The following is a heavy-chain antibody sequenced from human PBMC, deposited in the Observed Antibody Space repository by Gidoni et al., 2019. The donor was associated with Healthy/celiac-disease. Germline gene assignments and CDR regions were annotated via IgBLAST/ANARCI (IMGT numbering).Heavy chain of an antibody. CDR3: AKALYYYDSSGSYYFDY. CDR1: GSPFSSYG. CDR2: ISYDGSNK. Sequence: QVQLVESGGGVVQPGRSLRLHCAASGSPFSSYGMHWVRQAPGKGLEWVAVISYDGSNKYYADSVKGRFTISRDNSKNTLYLQMNSLRAEDTAVYYCAKALYYYDSSGSYYFDYWGQGTLVTVSS. V-gene: IGHV3-30*18. J-gene: IGHJ4*02. D-gene: IGHD3-22*01.